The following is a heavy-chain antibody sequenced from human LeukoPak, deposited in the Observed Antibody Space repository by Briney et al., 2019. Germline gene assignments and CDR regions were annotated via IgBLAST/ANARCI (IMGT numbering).Heavy chain of an antibody. V-gene: IGHV3-30-3*01. J-gene: IGHJ4*02. D-gene: IGHD3-22*01. CDR3: ARLDLFRKWLGSGSLDY. CDR2: ISYEGSNK. CDR1: GFTFSSYA. Sequence: PGGSLRLSCAASGFTFSSYAMHWVRQAPGKGLEWVAVISYEGSNKYYADSVKGRFTISRDNSKNTLYLQMNSLRAEDTAVYYCARLDLFRKWLGSGSLDYWGQGTLVTVPS.